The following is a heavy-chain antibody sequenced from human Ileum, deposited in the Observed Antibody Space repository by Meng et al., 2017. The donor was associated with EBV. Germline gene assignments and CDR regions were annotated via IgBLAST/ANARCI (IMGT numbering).Heavy chain of an antibody. J-gene: IGHJ4*02. Sequence: QPRESGTILVKSSGTLSLPCGVSGDSMTNNNWWTWVRQPPGKGLEWIGEIYHSGSTNYNPSLQSRATISVDMSKKQFSLKLRSVTAADTAVYYCARTGVGLAFDYWGLGTLVTVSS. D-gene: IGHD2-8*01. CDR1: GDSMTNNNW. V-gene: IGHV4-4*02. CDR2: IYHSGST. CDR3: ARTGVGLAFDY.